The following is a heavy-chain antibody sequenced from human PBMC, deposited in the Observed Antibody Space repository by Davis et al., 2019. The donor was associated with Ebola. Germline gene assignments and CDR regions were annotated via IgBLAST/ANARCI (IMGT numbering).Heavy chain of an antibody. CDR1: GFTFSSYG. Sequence: GGSLRLSCAASGFTFSSYGMHWVRQAPGKGLEWVAVIWYDGSNKYYADSVKGRFTISRDNSKNTLYLQMNSLRAEDTAVYYCARDLGGDLRYCSSTSCYMGYYGMDVWGQGTTVTVSS. D-gene: IGHD2-2*02. CDR3: ARDLGGDLRYCSSTSCYMGYYGMDV. J-gene: IGHJ6*02. V-gene: IGHV3-33*01. CDR2: IWYDGSNK.